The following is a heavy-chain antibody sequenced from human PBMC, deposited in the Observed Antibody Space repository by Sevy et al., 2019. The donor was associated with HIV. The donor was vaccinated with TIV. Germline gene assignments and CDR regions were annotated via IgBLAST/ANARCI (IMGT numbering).Heavy chain of an antibody. V-gene: IGHV1-69*13. D-gene: IGHD3-10*01. CDR2: FIPIFGTA. J-gene: IGHJ3*02. CDR1: GATFSSYA. CDR3: ARVGGVDGAFDI. Sequence: ASVKVSCKASGATFSSYAISWVRQAPGQGLEWMGGFIPIFGTANYAQKFQGRVTITADESTSTAYMELSSLRSEDTAVYYCARVGGVDGAFDIWGQGTMVTVSS.